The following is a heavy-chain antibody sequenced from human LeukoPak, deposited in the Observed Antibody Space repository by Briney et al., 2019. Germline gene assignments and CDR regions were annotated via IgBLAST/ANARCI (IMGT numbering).Heavy chain of an antibody. J-gene: IGHJ4*02. D-gene: IGHD6-13*01. CDR2: IWSDGNRK. Sequence: GRSLRLSCAASGFTFSNYGMHWVRQAPGKGLEWITIIWSDGNRKYYADSVKGRFTISRDNARNSLFLQMNGLRAEDTAVYYCARRGGSSRGSQGDDYWGQGTQVTVSS. V-gene: IGHV3-33*01. CDR1: GFTFSNYG. CDR3: ARRGGSSRGSQGDDY.